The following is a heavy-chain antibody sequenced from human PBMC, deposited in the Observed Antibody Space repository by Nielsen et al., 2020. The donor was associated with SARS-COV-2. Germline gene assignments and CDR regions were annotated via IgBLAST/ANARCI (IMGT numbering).Heavy chain of an antibody. D-gene: IGHD6-19*01. V-gene: IGHV1-69*13. Sequence: SVKVSCKASGYTFNNNGFSWVRQAHGQGLEWMGGIIPIFGTANYAQKFQGRVTITADESTSTAYMGLSSLRSEDTAVYYCARGAVAGTYYYYYYMDVWGKGTTVTVSS. J-gene: IGHJ6*03. CDR2: IIPIFGTA. CDR3: ARGAVAGTYYYYYYMDV. CDR1: GYTFNNNG.